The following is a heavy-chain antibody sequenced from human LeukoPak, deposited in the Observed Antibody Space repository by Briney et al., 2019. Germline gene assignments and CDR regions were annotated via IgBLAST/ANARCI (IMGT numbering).Heavy chain of an antibody. Sequence: SETLSLTCTVSGVSINNYCWSWIRQPPGKGLEWIGYIYYSGSTNYSPSLKSRVTISIDTSRNQFSLRLSSVTAADTAVYYCVREAPWSGFDPWGQGTLVIVSS. J-gene: IGHJ5*02. D-gene: IGHD2-15*01. CDR1: GVSINNYC. V-gene: IGHV4-59*01. CDR3: VREAPWSGFDP. CDR2: IYYSGST.